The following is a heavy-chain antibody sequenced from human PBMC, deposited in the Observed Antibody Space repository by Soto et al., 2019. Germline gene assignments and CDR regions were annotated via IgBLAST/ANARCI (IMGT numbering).Heavy chain of an antibody. CDR3: AIRASYYDSSGYFDY. CDR1: SFTLQNHL. Sequence: GGALGLLCAAPSFTLQNHLMPLGRPISGKGAGGGSPIYGDGGFTSYGGGRKGRFPLSRNNPQNTPELQMNSLRAEDTAVYYCAIRASYYDSSGYFDYWGQGTLVTVSS. V-gene: IGHV3-74*01. D-gene: IGHD3-22*01. CDR2: IYGDGGFT. J-gene: IGHJ4*02.